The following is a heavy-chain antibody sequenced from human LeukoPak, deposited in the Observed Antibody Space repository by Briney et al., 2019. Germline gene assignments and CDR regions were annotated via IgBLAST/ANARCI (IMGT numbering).Heavy chain of an antibody. CDR1: GFTFSSYS. V-gene: IGHV3-21*01. D-gene: IGHD5-24*01. J-gene: IGHJ4*02. Sequence: PGGSLRLSCAASGFTFSSYSMNWVRQAPGKGLEWVSSISSSSNYIYYADSVKGRFTISRDNAKNSLFLQMNSARAEDTAVYYCARGQGLQLKSGSDYWGQGTLVTVSS. CDR3: ARGQGLQLKSGSDY. CDR2: ISSSSNYI.